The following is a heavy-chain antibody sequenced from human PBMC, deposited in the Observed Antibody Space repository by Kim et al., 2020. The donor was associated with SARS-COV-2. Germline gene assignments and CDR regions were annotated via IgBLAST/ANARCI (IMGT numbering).Heavy chain of an antibody. CDR3: ARLYGSGSQGDAFDI. V-gene: IGHV4-39*01. J-gene: IGHJ3*02. D-gene: IGHD3-10*01. CDR2: IYYSGST. Sequence: SETLSLTCTVSGGSISSSSYYWGWIRQPPGKGLEWIGSIYYSGSTYYNPSLKSRVTISVDTSKNQFSLKLSSVTAADTAVYYCARLYGSGSQGDAFDIWGQGTMVTVSS. CDR1: GGSISSSSYY.